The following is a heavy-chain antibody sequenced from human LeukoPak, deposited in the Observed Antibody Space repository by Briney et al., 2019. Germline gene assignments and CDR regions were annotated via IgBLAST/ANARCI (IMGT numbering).Heavy chain of an antibody. V-gene: IGHV3-30*02. Sequence: PGGSLRLSCAASGFTFSSYGMHWVRQAPGKGLEWVAFIRYDGSNKYYADSVKGRFTISRDNSKNTLYLQMNSLRAGDTAVYYCAKLVLRYFDWLMDYWGQGTLVTVSS. J-gene: IGHJ4*02. D-gene: IGHD3-9*01. CDR2: IRYDGSNK. CDR3: AKLVLRYFDWLMDY. CDR1: GFTFSSYG.